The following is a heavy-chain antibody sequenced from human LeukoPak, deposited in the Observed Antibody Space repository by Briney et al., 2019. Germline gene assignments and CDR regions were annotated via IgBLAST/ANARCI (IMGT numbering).Heavy chain of an antibody. CDR2: ISSSGSTI. V-gene: IGHV3-11*04. D-gene: IGHD1-26*01. J-gene: IGHJ4*02. Sequence: GGSLRLSCAASGFTFSDYYMSWIRQAPGKGLEWVSYISSSGSTIYYADSVKGRFTISRDNAKNSLYLQMTSLRDEDTAVYYCAKERDLVRATYYFGSWGQGTLVTVSS. CDR1: GFTFSDYY. CDR3: AKERDLVRATYYFGS.